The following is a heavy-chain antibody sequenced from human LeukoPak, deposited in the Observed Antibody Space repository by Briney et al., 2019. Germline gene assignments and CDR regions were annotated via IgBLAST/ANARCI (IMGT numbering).Heavy chain of an antibody. CDR2: IYYSGST. CDR3: ASFNYSYGLFDY. J-gene: IGHJ4*02. D-gene: IGHD5-18*01. V-gene: IGHV4-39*07. Sequence: SETLSLTCPVSGGSISSSSYYWGWIRQPPGKGLEWIGSIYYSGSTYYNPSLKSRVTISVDTSKNQFSLKLSSVTAADTAVYYCASFNYSYGLFDYWGQGTLVTVSS. CDR1: GGSISSSSYY.